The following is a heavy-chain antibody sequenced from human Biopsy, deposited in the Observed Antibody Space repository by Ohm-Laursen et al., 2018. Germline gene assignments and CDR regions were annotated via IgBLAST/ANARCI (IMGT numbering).Heavy chain of an antibody. J-gene: IGHJ2*01. CDR2: IYSTGRSS. CDR1: GGSVDDYF. CDR3: ARTPGVAVAGRFFDL. V-gene: IGHV4-4*07. D-gene: IGHD6-19*01. Sequence: SDTLSLTCSVSGGSVDDYFWNWIRQPAGKGLEWIGRIYSTGRSSAYHPSFQSRVTMSLDTSNKQFSLKLTSVTAADTAVYYCARTPGVAVAGRFFDLWGRGTLVTASS.